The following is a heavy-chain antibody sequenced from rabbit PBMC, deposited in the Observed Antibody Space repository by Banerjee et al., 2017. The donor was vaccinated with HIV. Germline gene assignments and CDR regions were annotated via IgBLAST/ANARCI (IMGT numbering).Heavy chain of an antibody. V-gene: IGHV1S45*01. CDR1: GSTLSRDD. D-gene: IGHD8-1*01. Sequence: HEQLVESGGGLVKPEGALTLTCTASGSTLSRDDICWVRQAPGKGLEWIAFIGTGSGATYYATWAKGRFTISKTSSTTVTLQMTSLTAADTATHFCAKSTYLDYFELWGPGTLVTVS. J-gene: IGHJ4*01. CDR3: AKSTYLDYFEL. CDR2: IGTGSGAT.